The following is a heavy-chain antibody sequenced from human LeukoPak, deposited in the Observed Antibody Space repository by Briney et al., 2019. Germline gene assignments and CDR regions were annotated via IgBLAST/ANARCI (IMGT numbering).Heavy chain of an antibody. J-gene: IGHJ4*02. V-gene: IGHV4-59*01. CDR3: AGGGWNGYLDY. CDR1: GGSISSYY. D-gene: IGHD1-1*01. Sequence: SETLSLTCTVSGGSISSYYWSWIRQPPGKGLEWIGYIYYSGSTNYNPSLKSRVTISVDTSKNQFSLKLGSVTAADTAVYYCAGGGWNGYLDYWGQGTLVTVSS. CDR2: IYYSGST.